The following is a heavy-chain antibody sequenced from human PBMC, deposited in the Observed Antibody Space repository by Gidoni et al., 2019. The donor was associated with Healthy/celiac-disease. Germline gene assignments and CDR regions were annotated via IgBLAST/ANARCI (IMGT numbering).Heavy chain of an antibody. D-gene: IGHD2-15*01. J-gene: IGHJ5*02. Sequence: QVQLQQWGAGLLKPSETLSLTCAVYVGSFSGYYWSWIRQPPGKGLEWIGEINHSGSTNYNPSLKSRVTISVDTSKNQFSLKLSSVTAADTAVYYCARRGRARLGYCSGGSCSARWFDPWGQGTLVTVSS. CDR2: INHSGST. CDR1: VGSFSGYY. CDR3: ARRGRARLGYCSGGSCSARWFDP. V-gene: IGHV4-34*01.